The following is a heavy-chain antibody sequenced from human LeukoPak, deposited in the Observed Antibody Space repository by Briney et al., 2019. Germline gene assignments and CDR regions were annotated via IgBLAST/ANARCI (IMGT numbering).Heavy chain of an antibody. CDR2: IYYSGST. Sequence: PSETLSLICTVSGGFISSYYWSWLRQPPGKGLECLGYIYYSGSTNYNPSLKSRVTISVDTSKNQFSLKLSSVTAADTAVYYCARGDQYSYGSDAFDIWGQGTMVTVSS. V-gene: IGHV4-59*01. CDR1: GGFISSYY. J-gene: IGHJ3*02. CDR3: ARGDQYSYGSDAFDI. D-gene: IGHD5-18*01.